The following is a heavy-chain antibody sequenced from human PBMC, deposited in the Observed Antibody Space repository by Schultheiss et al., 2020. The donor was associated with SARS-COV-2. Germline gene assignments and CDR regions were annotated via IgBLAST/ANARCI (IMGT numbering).Heavy chain of an antibody. CDR2: ISYDGSNK. J-gene: IGHJ6*02. D-gene: IGHD1-20*01. CDR3: ASGVTGTFYYYYGMDV. Sequence: GESLKISCAASGFTFSSYGMHWVRQAPGKGLEWVAVISYDGSNKYYADSVKGRFTISRDNSKNTLYLQMNSLRAEDTAVYYCASGVTGTFYYYYGMDVWGQGTTVTVSS. CDR1: GFTFSSYG. V-gene: IGHV3-30*12.